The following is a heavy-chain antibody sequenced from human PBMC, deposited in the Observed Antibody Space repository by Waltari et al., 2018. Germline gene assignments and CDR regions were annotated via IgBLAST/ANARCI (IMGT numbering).Heavy chain of an antibody. Sequence: EVQLLESGGGLVQPGGSLRLSCAASGFTFSSYPMSWVRQAPGTGLDWVSAISGSGDNTYYIDSVKGRFTVSRDNSKNTLYLQMNSLRAEDTAVYYCAKGGSGWPYYFDYWGQGTLVSVSS. J-gene: IGHJ4*02. V-gene: IGHV3-23*01. CDR2: ISGSGDNT. D-gene: IGHD6-19*01. CDR3: AKGGSGWPYYFDY. CDR1: GFTFSSYP.